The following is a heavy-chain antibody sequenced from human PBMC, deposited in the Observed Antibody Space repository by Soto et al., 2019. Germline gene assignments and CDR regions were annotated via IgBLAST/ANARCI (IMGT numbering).Heavy chain of an antibody. CDR1: GGSLSSYY. Sequence: QVQLQESGPGLVKPSETLSLICTVSGGSLSSYYWTWIRQSPGKGLEWIGYVYFSGNTNYNPSLKSRVAISIDTSKNQFSLRLASVTAADTAFYYCGSVRPSGYVLSWGQGTLVTVSS. J-gene: IGHJ5*02. V-gene: IGHV4-59*01. CDR3: GSVRPSGYVLS. CDR2: VYFSGNT. D-gene: IGHD6-25*01.